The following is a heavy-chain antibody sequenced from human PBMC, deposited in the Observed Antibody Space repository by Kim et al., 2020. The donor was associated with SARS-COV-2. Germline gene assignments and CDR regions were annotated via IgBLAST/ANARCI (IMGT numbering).Heavy chain of an antibody. D-gene: IGHD3-10*01. V-gene: IGHV3-30*02. CDR3: ARFGDLLSFDY. J-gene: IGHJ4*02. Sequence: AGSVKVRLTISREDSKNTVFLQMNNLRPEDTAVYYCARFGDLLSFDYWGQGTLVTVSS.